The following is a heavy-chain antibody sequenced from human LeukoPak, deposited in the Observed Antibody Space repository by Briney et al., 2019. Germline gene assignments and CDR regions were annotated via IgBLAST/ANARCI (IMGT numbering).Heavy chain of an antibody. J-gene: IGHJ5*02. Sequence: SETLSLTCAVYGGSFSGYYWSWIRQPPGKGLEWIGEINHSGSINYNPSLKSRVTISVDTSKNQFSLKLSSVTAADTAVYYCARPKTYDYVWGSYRSNWFDPWGQGTLVTVSS. D-gene: IGHD3-16*02. CDR1: GGSFSGYY. CDR2: INHSGSI. V-gene: IGHV4-34*01. CDR3: ARPKTYDYVWGSYRSNWFDP.